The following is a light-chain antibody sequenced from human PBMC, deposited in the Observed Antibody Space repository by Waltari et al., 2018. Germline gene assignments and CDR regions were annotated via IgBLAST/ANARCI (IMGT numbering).Light chain of an antibody. Sequence: DIVMTQSPDSLAVSLGERATIHCKSRQRVFHSSDSKNYLTWYQQKPGQPPRLLIYWASTRQSGVPDRFSGSGSGTDFTLTISSLQAEDVALYYCQQHYSSPLTFGGGTKVEIQ. CDR2: WAS. J-gene: IGKJ4*01. V-gene: IGKV4-1*01. CDR1: QRVFHSSDSKNY. CDR3: QQHYSSPLT.